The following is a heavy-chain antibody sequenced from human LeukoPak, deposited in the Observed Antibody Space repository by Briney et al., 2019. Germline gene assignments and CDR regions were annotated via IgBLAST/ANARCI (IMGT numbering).Heavy chain of an antibody. CDR2: INPNSGGT. CDR1: GYTFTGYY. Sequence: ASVKVSCKASGYTFTGYYMHWVRQAPGQGLEWMGWINPNSGGTNYAQKFQGRVTMTRDMSTSTVYMELSSLRSEDTAVYYCAREPGWSRHAFDIWGQGTMVTVSS. J-gene: IGHJ3*02. V-gene: IGHV1-2*02. D-gene: IGHD2-8*02. CDR3: AREPGWSRHAFDI.